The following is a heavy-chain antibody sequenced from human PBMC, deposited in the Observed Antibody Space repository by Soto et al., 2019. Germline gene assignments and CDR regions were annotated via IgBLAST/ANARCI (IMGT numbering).Heavy chain of an antibody. J-gene: IGHJ4*02. CDR1: GGPFSSFA. V-gene: IGHV1-69*13. Sequence: SVKVSCKASGGPFSSFALNWVRQAPGQGLEWMGGIIPILGSPNYPQTFQGRVTITADESTSTVYLDLSSLKSEDTAVYYCARTAGPWIQLWLLHYWGQGTLVTVSS. CDR3: ARTAGPWIQLWLLHY. D-gene: IGHD5-18*01. CDR2: IIPILGSP.